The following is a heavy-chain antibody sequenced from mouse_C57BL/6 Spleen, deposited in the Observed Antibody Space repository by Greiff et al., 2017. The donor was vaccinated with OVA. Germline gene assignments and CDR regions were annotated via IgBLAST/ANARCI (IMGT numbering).Heavy chain of an antibody. V-gene: IGHV1-18*01. CDR2: INPNNGGT. CDR1: GYTFTDYN. Sequence: VQLQQSGPELVKPGASVKIPCKASGYTFTDYNMDWVKQSHGKSLEWIGDINPNNGGTIYNQKFKGKATLTVDKSSSTAYMELRSLTSEDTAVYYCARKKGRSPGAWFAYWGQGTLVTVSA. J-gene: IGHJ3*01. CDR3: ARKKGRSPGAWFAY.